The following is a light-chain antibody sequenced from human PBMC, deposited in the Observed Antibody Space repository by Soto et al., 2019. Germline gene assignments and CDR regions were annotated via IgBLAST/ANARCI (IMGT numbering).Light chain of an antibody. Sequence: QSALTQPASASGAPGQSVTISCTGTSSDVCGYLYVSWYQQHPGKAPKLMIFEVTKRPSGVPDRFSGSKSGNTASLTVSGLQAEEEANYYCSSYAGSNTVLFGGGTKLTVL. CDR3: SSYAGSNTVL. CDR1: SSDVCGYLY. CDR2: EVT. J-gene: IGLJ2*01. V-gene: IGLV2-8*01.